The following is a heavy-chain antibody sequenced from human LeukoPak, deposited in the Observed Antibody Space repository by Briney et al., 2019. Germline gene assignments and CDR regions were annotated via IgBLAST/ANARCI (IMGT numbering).Heavy chain of an antibody. D-gene: IGHD3-3*01. V-gene: IGHV3-21*01. J-gene: IGHJ6*03. Sequence: PGGSLRLSCAASGFTFSTYSMNWVRQAPGKGLEWVSSISSTSNYVYYADSVKGRFTISRDNAKNSLYLQMDSLRAEDTAVYYCARPDYGFWSGSLGGNYMDVWGKGTTVTVSS. CDR3: ARPDYGFWSGSLGGNYMDV. CDR2: ISSTSNYV. CDR1: GFTFSTYS.